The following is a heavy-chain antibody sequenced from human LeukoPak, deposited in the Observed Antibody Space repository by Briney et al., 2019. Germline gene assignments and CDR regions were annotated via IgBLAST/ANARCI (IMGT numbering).Heavy chain of an antibody. CDR1: GDSITGSTHY. CDR3: TRSDRT. V-gene: IGHV4-39*01. J-gene: IGHJ5*02. CDR2: IYYGASA. Sequence: PSETLSLTCTESGDSITGSTHYWAWVRQSPGKGLEWIGSIYYGASAYYNPSLKSRLTISVDPSQSQFSLNLTSVTAADTAVYYCTRSDRTWGQGTLVTVS.